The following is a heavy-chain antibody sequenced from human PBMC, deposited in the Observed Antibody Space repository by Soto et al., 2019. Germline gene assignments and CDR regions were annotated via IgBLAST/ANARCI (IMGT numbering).Heavy chain of an antibody. V-gene: IGHV4-39*01. J-gene: IGHJ4*02. CDR1: GGSISSSSYY. CDR3: ARHEMRGWASDY. Sequence: PSETLSLTCTVSGGSISSSSYYWGWIRQPPGKGLEWIGSIYYSGSTYYNPSLKSRVTISVDTSKNQFSLKLSSVTAADTAVYYCARHEMRGWASDYWGQGTLVTVSS. CDR2: IYYSGST. D-gene: IGHD6-19*01.